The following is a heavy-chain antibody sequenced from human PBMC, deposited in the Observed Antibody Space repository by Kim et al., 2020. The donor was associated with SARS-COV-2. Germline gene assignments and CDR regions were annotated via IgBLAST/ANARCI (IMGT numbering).Heavy chain of an antibody. V-gene: IGHV3-23*01. CDR1: GFTFSSYA. D-gene: IGHD3-10*01. CDR3: AKTYGSGSYYKKDYYYYGMDV. CDR2: ISGSGGST. J-gene: IGHJ6*02. Sequence: GGSLRLSCAASGFTFSSYAMSWVRQAPGKGLEWVSAISGSGGSTYYADYVKGRFTISRDNSKNTLYLQMNSLRAEDTAVYYCAKTYGSGSYYKKDYYYYGMDVWGQGTTVTVSS.